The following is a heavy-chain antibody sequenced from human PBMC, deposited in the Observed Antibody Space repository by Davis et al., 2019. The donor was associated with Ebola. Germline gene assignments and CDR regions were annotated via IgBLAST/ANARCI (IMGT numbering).Heavy chain of an antibody. D-gene: IGHD1-26*01. CDR3: ARDSEIVGATTDLHY. CDR2: IKQDGSEK. V-gene: IGHV3-7*01. Sequence: GESLKISCAASGFTFSTYWMSWARQPPGKGLEWVANIKQDGSEKYYAGSVKGRFTISRDNAKNSLYLQMNSLRAEDTAVYYCARDSEIVGATTDLHYWGQGTLVTVSS. CDR1: GFTFSTYW. J-gene: IGHJ4*02.